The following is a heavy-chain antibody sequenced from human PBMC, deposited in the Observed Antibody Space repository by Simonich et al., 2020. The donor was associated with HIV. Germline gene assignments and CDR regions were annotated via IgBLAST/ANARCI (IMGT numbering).Heavy chain of an antibody. D-gene: IGHD3-3*01. CDR1: GGTFSNYA. CDR2: IIPFFGTG. Sequence: QVQLVQSGAEVKKPGSSVKVSCKASGGTFSNYAITWVRQAPGQGLEWMGGIIPFFGTGQYAQKFQGRVTITADESTSTVYMDLRSLRSEDTAMYYCARGQFGVVVNPNWFDPWGQGTLVTVSS. J-gene: IGHJ5*02. CDR3: ARGQFGVVVNPNWFDP. V-gene: IGHV1-69*13.